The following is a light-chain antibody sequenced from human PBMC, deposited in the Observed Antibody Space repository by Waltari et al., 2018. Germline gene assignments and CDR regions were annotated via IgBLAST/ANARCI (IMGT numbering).Light chain of an antibody. CDR1: PSIGSS. V-gene: IGKV3D-15*01. Sequence: ETVVTQSPGTLSVSPGERATLSCRTSPSIGSSLAWYQQKPGQSPRLLIYHASTRATGIPARFSGSGSETEFTLTISSRQSEDSAVYYCQQYNNWPPGTFGQGTRVEV. CDR2: HAS. J-gene: IGKJ1*01. CDR3: QQYNNWPPGT.